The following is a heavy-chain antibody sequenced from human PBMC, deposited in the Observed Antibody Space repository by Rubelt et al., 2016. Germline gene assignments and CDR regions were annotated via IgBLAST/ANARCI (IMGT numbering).Heavy chain of an antibody. D-gene: IGHD5-24*01. J-gene: IGHJ4*02. CDR3: ARVGGDGYNDY. CDR2: VYATGST. Sequence: QVQLQESGPGLVKPWETLSLSCTVSGGSISSYYWSWIRQSPGKGLEWIGYVYATGSTNYNPSLKGRLTISVDTSKNQFFLNLSSVTAADTAVYYCARVGGDGYNDYWGQGTLVTVSS. V-gene: IGHV4-4*08. CDR1: GGSISSYY.